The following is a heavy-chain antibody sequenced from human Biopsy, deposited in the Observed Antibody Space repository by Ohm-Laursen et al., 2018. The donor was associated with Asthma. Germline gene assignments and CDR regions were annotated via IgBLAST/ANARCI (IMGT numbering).Heavy chain of an antibody. CDR3: AREGHEYCSSTSCASFDY. V-gene: IGHV3-53*01. CDR1: GFNVSSNY. D-gene: IGHD2-2*01. CDR2: IYSGGST. Sequence: LRLSCAASGFNVSSNYMSWVRQAPGKGLEWVSVIYSGGSTYYADSVKGRFTISRDNSKNTLYLQMNSLRAEDTAVYYCAREGHEYCSSTSCASFDYWGQGTLVTVSS. J-gene: IGHJ4*02.